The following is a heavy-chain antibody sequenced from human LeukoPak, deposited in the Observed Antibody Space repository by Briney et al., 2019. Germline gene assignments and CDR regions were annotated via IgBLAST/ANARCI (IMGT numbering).Heavy chain of an antibody. CDR2: IRSGGFGGTT. V-gene: IGHV3-49*03. J-gene: IGHJ4*02. D-gene: IGHD6-25*01. CDR1: GFTFGDYA. Sequence: GGSLRLSCTASGFTFGDYAMSWFRQAPGKGLEWVGFIRSGGFGGTTEYAASVKGRFTISRDDSKNIAYLQMNSLKIEDTAVYYCTRAPSSAHPYYFEYWGQGTPVTVSS. CDR3: TRAPSSAHPYYFEY.